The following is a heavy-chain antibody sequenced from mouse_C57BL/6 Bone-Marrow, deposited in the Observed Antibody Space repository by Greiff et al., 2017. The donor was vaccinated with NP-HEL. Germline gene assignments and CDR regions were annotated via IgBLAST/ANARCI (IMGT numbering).Heavy chain of an antibody. D-gene: IGHD3-3*01. CDR2: ISNGGGST. V-gene: IGHV5-12*01. CDR3: ARHLGYYAMDY. CDR1: GFTFSDYY. Sequence: VKLVESGGGLVQPGGSLKLSCAASGFTFSDYYMYWVRQTPEKRLEWVAYISNGGGSTYYPDTVKGRFTISRDNAKNTLYLQMSRLKSEDTAMYYCARHLGYYAMDYWGQGTSVTVSS. J-gene: IGHJ4*01.